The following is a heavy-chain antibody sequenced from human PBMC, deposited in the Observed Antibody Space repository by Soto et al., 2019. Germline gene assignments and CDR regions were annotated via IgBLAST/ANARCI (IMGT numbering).Heavy chain of an antibody. J-gene: IGHJ4*02. D-gene: IGHD5-18*01. Sequence: QVQLVQSGAEVKKPGSSVKVSCQASGGIFSSNAISWVRQAPGQGLEWMGGILPIFDTTHYAQKFQGRVTITADESTSTAYMELSSLKSEDTAFYYFATGGSGYISAPRFYCEYWGQGTLVTASS. V-gene: IGHV1-69*01. CDR1: GGIFSSNA. CDR2: ILPIFDTT. CDR3: ATGGSGYISAPRFYCEY.